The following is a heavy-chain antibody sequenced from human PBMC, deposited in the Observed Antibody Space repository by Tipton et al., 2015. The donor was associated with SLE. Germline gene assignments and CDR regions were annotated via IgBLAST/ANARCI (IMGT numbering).Heavy chain of an antibody. D-gene: IGHD3-3*01. J-gene: IGHJ3*02. CDR3: AFGVLLI. CDR1: GGSISSSSYY. CDR2: INHSGST. Sequence: TLSLTCTVSGGSISSSSYYWGWIRQPPGKGLEWIGEINHSGSTNYNPSLKSRVTISVDKSKNQFSLKLSSVTAADTAVYYCAFGVLLIWGQGTMVTVSS. V-gene: IGHV4-39*07.